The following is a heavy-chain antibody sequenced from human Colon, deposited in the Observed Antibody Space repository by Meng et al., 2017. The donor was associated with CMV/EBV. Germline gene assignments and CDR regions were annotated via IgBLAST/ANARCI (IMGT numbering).Heavy chain of an antibody. J-gene: IGHJ3*02. CDR1: GFTFDDYA. CDR3: AASHMFGQMLSPWEAFDI. D-gene: IGHD2-2*01. V-gene: IGHV3-7*01. CDR2: IKQGGSEK. Sequence: GESLKISCAASGFTFDDYAMHWVRQAPGKGLEWVANIKQGGSEKYYVGSVKGRFTISRDNANNSLYLQMNSLRADDTAVYYCAASHMFGQMLSPWEAFDIWGQGTMVTV.